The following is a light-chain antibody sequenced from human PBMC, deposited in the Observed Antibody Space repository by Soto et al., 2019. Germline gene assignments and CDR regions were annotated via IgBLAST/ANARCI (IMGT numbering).Light chain of an antibody. J-gene: IGKJ2*02. Sequence: EIVLTQSPATLSLSPGERATLSCRASQSVSSYLAWYQQKPGQAPRLLIYDASNRATGIPARFSGSGSGTAFTLPISSLEPEDFAVYYCQQRSNWPSTFGQGTKLEIK. CDR3: QQRSNWPST. V-gene: IGKV3-11*01. CDR1: QSVSSY. CDR2: DAS.